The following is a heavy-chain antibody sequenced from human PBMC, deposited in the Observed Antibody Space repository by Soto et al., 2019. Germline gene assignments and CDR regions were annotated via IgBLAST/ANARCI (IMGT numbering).Heavy chain of an antibody. CDR1: GGSVNSGSYY. Sequence: SETLSLTCSVSGGSVNSGSYYGSWSRQSPGKGLKWIVYIYYSGSTNSNPSLKRRVTISLDTSNNQFSLKLSSVTAADTAVYYCARDSSMTYYYGMDVWGQGTTVTVSS. CDR3: ARDSSMTYYYGMDV. J-gene: IGHJ6*02. V-gene: IGHV4-61*01. CDR2: IYYSGST.